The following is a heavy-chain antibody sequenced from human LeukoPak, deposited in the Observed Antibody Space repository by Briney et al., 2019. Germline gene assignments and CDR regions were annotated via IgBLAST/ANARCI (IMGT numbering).Heavy chain of an antibody. D-gene: IGHD5-18*01. CDR1: GYTFTSYG. J-gene: IGHJ4*02. CDR3: ASNTAMVTGFDY. CDR2: ISAYNGNT. Sequence: ASVKVSCKASGYTFTSYGISWVRQAPGQGLEWMGWISAYNGNTNYAQKLQGRVTMTRDTSTSTVYMELSSLRSEDTAVYYCASNTAMVTGFDYWGQGTLVTVSS. V-gene: IGHV1-18*01.